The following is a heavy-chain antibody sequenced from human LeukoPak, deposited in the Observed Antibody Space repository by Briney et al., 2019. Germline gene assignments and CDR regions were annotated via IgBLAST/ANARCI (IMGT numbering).Heavy chain of an antibody. CDR2: IIPIFGST. CDR1: GGTFSSYT. Sequence: SVKVSCKASGGTFSSYTISWVRQAPGQGLEWMGGIIPIFGSTNYAQKFQGRVTITTDESTSTASMELSSLRSEDTAVYYCARVPLKYFDWFFPYYFDYWGQGTLVTVSS. J-gene: IGHJ4*02. CDR3: ARVPLKYFDWFFPYYFDY. D-gene: IGHD3-9*01. V-gene: IGHV1-69*05.